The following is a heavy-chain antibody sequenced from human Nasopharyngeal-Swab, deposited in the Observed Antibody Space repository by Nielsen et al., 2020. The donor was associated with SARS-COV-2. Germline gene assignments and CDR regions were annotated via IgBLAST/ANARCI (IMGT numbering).Heavy chain of an antibody. J-gene: IGHJ4*02. CDR3: ARVTPRRNGATFSIDY. D-gene: IGHD1-26*01. CDR2: INHSGST. CDR1: GGSFSGYY. V-gene: IGHV4-34*01. Sequence: SETLSLTCAVYGGSFSGYYWSWIRQPPGKGLEWIGEINHSGSTNYNPSLKSRVTISVDTSKNQFSLKLSSVTAADTAVYYCARVTPRRNGATFSIDYWGQGTLVTVSS.